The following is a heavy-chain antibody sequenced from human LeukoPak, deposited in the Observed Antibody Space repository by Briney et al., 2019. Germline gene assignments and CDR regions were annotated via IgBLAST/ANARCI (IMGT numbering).Heavy chain of an antibody. J-gene: IGHJ4*02. CDR3: ARQSEYMWLALGYFDY. CDR2: ISSSGSTI. D-gene: IGHD3-22*01. V-gene: IGHV3-11*04. Sequence: PGGSLRLSCAASGFTFSDYYMSWIRQAPGKGLEWVSYISSSGSTIYYADSVKGRFTISRDNAKNSLYLQMNSLRAEDTAVYYCARQSEYMWLALGYFDYWGQGTLVTVSS. CDR1: GFTFSDYY.